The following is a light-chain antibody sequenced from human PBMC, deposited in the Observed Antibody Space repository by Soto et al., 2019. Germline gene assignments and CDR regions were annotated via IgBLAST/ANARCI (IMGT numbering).Light chain of an antibody. J-gene: IGKJ1*01. CDR1: QSVGSSY. CDR3: QQRRSWQVT. V-gene: IGKV3D-20*02. Sequence: EIVLTQSPGTLSLSPGERATLSCRASQSVGSSYLAWYQQKPSQAPRLLIYAASSRAAGIPDRFSGSGSGTDFTLTISRLEPEDFAVYYCQQRRSWQVTFGQGTKVDI. CDR2: AAS.